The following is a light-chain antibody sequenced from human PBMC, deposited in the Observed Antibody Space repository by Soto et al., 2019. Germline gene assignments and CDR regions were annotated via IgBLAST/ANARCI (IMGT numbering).Light chain of an antibody. CDR1: QSVGRN. V-gene: IGKV3-15*01. J-gene: IGKJ1*01. CDR2: GAS. Sequence: EILMTQSPATLSVFPGERATLSCRASQSVGRNLAWYQLRPGQPPKVLIYGASTRATGLPARFSGSGSGTEFTLTITNLQSEDFAVYFCHQYNNWPRTFGQGTKVEIK. CDR3: HQYNNWPRT.